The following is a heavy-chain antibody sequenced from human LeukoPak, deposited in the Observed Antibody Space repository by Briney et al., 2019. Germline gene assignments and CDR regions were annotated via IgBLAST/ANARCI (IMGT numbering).Heavy chain of an antibody. CDR2: ISAYDGNT. CDR1: GYTFMSYG. J-gene: IGHJ4*02. D-gene: IGHD5-18*01. V-gene: IGHV1-18*01. CDR3: ARDDGYSYRKGVDRFDY. Sequence: ASVKVSCKASGYTFMSYGISWVRQAPGQGLEWMGWISAYDGNTNYVQKFQGRVTVTVDTSTSSVYMDLRSLRSDDTAVYYCARDDGYSYRKGVDRFDYWGQGTLVTVSS.